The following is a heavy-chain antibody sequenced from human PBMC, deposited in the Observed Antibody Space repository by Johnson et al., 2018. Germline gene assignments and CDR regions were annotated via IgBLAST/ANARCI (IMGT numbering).Heavy chain of an antibody. CDR1: EFTFSSYG. J-gene: IGHJ3*02. CDR2: ISYDGRNK. V-gene: IGHV3-30*18. D-gene: IGHD3-22*01. CDR3: AKGDPGHMIVVGSAAFAM. Sequence: QVQLVQSGGGVVQPGRSLRLSCAASEFTFSSYGMHWVRQAPGKGLEWVAVISYDGRNKYYADSVKGRFTISRDNSKNTVYLQMNSLRAEDTAVYYCAKGDPGHMIVVGSAAFAMWGQVTMVTVAS.